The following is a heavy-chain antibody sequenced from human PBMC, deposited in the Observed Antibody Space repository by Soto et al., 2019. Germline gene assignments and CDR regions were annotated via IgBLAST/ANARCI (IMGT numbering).Heavy chain of an antibody. J-gene: IGHJ4*02. CDR2: IYHSGST. V-gene: IGHV4-30-2*06. CDR1: GGSISSSGYS. Sequence: PSETLSLTCAVSGGSISSSGYSWNWIRQSPGKGLEWIGYIYHSGSTNYNPSLRSRVTISLDGSKNQFSLKLTSVTAADTAVYYCARGSVYVLWSGYLDFWGQGSLVTVSS. CDR3: ARGSVYVLWSGYLDF. D-gene: IGHD3-3*01.